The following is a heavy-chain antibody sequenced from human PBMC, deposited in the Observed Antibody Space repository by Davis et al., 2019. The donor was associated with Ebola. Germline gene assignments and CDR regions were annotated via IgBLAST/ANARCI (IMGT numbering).Heavy chain of an antibody. CDR1: DGSLSGLF. V-gene: IGHV4-34*01. CDR2: INHSGST. J-gene: IGHJ6*02. Sequence: SETLSLTCGVYDGSLSGLFWSWVRQPPGKGLEWIGEINHSGSTTYNPALRTRVTISIDTSKNQFSLRLTSVTAADTAVYFCARGSLGMDVWGQGTTVIVSS. CDR3: ARGSLGMDV.